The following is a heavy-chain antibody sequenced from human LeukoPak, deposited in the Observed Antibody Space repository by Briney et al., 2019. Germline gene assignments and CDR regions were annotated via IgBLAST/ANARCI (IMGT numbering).Heavy chain of an antibody. CDR2: IYPGDSDT. D-gene: IGHD6-13*01. CDR3: ARIFESSSWYNWFDP. Sequence: GESLKISCKGSGYSFTSYWIGWVRQMPGKGLEWMGIIYPGDSDTRYSPSFQGQVTISADKSISTAYLQWSSLKASDTAMYYCARIFESSSWYNWFDPWGQGTLVTVSS. CDR1: GYSFTSYW. J-gene: IGHJ5*02. V-gene: IGHV5-51*01.